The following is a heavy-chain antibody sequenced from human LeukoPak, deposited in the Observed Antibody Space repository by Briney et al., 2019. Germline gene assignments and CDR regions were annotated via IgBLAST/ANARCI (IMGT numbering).Heavy chain of an antibody. J-gene: IGHJ3*02. CDR2: IVVGSGNT. V-gene: IGHV1-58*01. CDR3: AAATGAPAGSYAFDI. CDR1: GFTFTSSA. Sequence: SVKVSCKASGFTFTSSAVQWVRQARGQHLEWIGWIVVGSGNTNYAQKFQERVTITRDMSTSTAYMELSSLRSEDTAVYYCAAATGAPAGSYAFDIWGQGTMVTVSS. D-gene: IGHD1-14*01.